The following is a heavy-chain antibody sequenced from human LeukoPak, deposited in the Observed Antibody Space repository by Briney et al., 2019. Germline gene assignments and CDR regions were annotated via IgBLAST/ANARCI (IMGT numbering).Heavy chain of an antibody. CDR3: ATGADQIAVAASDY. CDR1: GFTFSSYE. V-gene: IGHV3-48*03. D-gene: IGHD6-19*01. Sequence: SGGSLRLSCAASGFTFSSYEMNWVRQAPGEGLEWVSYISSSGSTIYYADSVKGRFTISRDNAKNSLYLQMNSLRAEDTAVYYCATGADQIAVAASDYWGQGTLVTVSS. CDR2: ISSSGSTI. J-gene: IGHJ4*02.